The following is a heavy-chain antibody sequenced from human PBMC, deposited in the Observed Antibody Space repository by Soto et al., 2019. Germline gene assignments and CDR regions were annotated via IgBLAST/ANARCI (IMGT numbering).Heavy chain of an antibody. Sequence: SETLSLTCTVSGGSISSGGYYWSWIRQHPGKGLEWIGYIYYSGSTYYNPSLKSRVTISVDTSKNQFSLKLSSVTAADTAVYYCARGPLDHAFDIWGQGTMVTVS. D-gene: IGHD3-9*01. CDR2: IYYSGST. V-gene: IGHV4-31*03. CDR1: GGSISSGGYY. CDR3: ARGPLDHAFDI. J-gene: IGHJ3*02.